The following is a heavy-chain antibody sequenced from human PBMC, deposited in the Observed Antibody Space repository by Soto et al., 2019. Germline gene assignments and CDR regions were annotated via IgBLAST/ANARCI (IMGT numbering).Heavy chain of an antibody. Sequence: PWETLSLTFTVSARSISGHAWIGVRQPAGRGPERSGHIYPSGSTSYNPSLRSRVTMSLHTSNNQSFLNLTSVTAADTVDFYCVRGRSYSLYHFWGPGTLVTVSS. J-gene: IGHJ4*02. CDR3: VRGRSYSLYHF. CDR1: ARSISGHA. D-gene: IGHD5-12*01. V-gene: IGHV4-4*07. CDR2: IYPSGST.